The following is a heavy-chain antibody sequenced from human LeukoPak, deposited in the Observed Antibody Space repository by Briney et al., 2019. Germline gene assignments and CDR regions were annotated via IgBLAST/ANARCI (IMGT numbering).Heavy chain of an antibody. CDR2: IWYDGSNK. Sequence: PGGSLRLSCAASGFTFSSYGMHWVRQAPGKGLEWVAVIWYDGSNKYYADSVKGRLTISRDNSKNTLYLQMNSLRAEDTAVYYCARVSSGSGWYYFDYWGQGTLVTVSS. CDR1: GFTFSSYG. D-gene: IGHD6-19*01. CDR3: ARVSSGSGWYYFDY. V-gene: IGHV3-33*01. J-gene: IGHJ4*02.